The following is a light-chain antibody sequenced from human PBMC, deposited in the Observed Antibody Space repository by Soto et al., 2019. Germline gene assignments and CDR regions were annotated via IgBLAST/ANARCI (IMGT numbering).Light chain of an antibody. V-gene: IGLV2-14*01. CDR2: DVS. J-gene: IGLJ1*01. CDR1: SSDVGAYNY. CDR3: SSYTRSSTLDV. Sequence: QSALTQPASVSGSPGQSITISCTGTSSDVGAYNYVSWYQQHPGKAPKLLIYDVSHRPSGISYRFSGSKSGNTASLTISGLQAEDEADYYCSSYTRSSTLDVFGTGTKLTVL.